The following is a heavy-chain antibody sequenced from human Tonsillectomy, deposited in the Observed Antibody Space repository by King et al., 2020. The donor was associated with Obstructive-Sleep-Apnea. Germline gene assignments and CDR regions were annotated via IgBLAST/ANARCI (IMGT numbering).Heavy chain of an antibody. D-gene: IGHD6-19*01. CDR2: ISYDGKNK. Sequence: VQLVESGGSGVQPGRSLRLSCGASGFPFSSHAMHWVRQSPGKWLEWVAFISYDGKNKFYADSVKGRFTISRANSKNTLFLQMSRLRPEETRLSYCARDRGKLRLVLGDYWGQGSLGTVAS. V-gene: IGHV3-30*14. J-gene: IGHJ4*02. CDR1: GFPFSSHA. CDR3: ARDRGKLRLVLGDY.